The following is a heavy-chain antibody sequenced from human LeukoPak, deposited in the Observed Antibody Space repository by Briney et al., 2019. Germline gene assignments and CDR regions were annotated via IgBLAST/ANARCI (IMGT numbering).Heavy chain of an antibody. CDR2: ISGSGGST. V-gene: IGHV3-23*01. J-gene: IGHJ4*02. D-gene: IGHD4-17*01. Sequence: GGSLRLSCAASGFTFSSYAMSWVRQAPGKGLEWVSAISGSGGSTYYADSVKGRFTISRDNSKNTLYLQMNSLRAEDTAVYYCAKVGLGGDYEGYLDYWGQGTLVTVSS. CDR1: GFTFSSYA. CDR3: AKVGLGGDYEGYLDY.